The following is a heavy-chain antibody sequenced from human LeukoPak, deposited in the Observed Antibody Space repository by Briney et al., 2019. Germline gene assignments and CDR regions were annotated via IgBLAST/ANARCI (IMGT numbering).Heavy chain of an antibody. CDR1: GFTFSSYA. Sequence: PGGSLRLSCAASGFTFSSYAMSWVRQAPGKGLERVSAISGGGGSTYYADSVKGRFTISRDNSKNTLYLQMNSLRAEDTAVYYCAKDPSSGFDPWGQGTLVTVSS. CDR3: AKDPSSGFDP. J-gene: IGHJ5*02. V-gene: IGHV3-23*01. CDR2: ISGGGGST.